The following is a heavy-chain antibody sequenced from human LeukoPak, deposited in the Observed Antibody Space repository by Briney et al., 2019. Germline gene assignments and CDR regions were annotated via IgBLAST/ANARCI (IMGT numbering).Heavy chain of an antibody. CDR1: GGSISSYY. CDR3: ARSLGFDY. Sequence: PSETLSLTCTVSGGSISSYYWSWIRQPPGKGLEWIGYICYSGSTNYNPSLKSRVTISVDTSKNQFSLKLSSVTAADTAVYYCARSLGFDYWGQGTLVTVSS. CDR2: ICYSGST. V-gene: IGHV4-59*01. J-gene: IGHJ4*02.